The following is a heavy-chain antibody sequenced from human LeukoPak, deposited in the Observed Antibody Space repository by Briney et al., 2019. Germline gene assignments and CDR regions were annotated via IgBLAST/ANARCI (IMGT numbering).Heavy chain of an antibody. CDR1: GGSISGYY. D-gene: IGHD2/OR15-2a*01. J-gene: IGHJ4*02. CDR2: IYYSENT. V-gene: IGHV4-59*01. CDR3: ARGNRYFDY. Sequence: SETLSLTCTVSGGSISGYYWSWIRQPPGKGLEWIGYIYYSENTNYNPSLKSRVTISVDTSKNQFSLKLSSVTAADTAVYYCARGNRYFDYWGQGTLVTVSS.